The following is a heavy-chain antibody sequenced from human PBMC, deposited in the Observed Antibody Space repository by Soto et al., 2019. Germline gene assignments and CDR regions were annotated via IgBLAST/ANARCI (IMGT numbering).Heavy chain of an antibody. CDR1: GFTFSSYW. D-gene: IGHD2-2*01. CDR2: IKRDGSEI. Sequence: EVQLVESGGGLVQSGGSLRLSCAASGFTFSSYWMSWVRQGPGKGPEWVANIKRDGSEIYYVDSVKGRFTISRDNAKSSLYLQMTSLRAEDTAVYHCAKSLSAIPGDSWGQGTLVTVSS. J-gene: IGHJ4*02. V-gene: IGHV3-7*05. CDR3: AKSLSAIPGDS.